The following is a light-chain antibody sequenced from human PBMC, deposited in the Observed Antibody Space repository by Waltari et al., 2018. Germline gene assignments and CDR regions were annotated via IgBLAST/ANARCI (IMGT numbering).Light chain of an antibody. CDR3: QQYNNWPT. CDR1: QSVSSN. CDR2: GAS. J-gene: IGKJ2*01. Sequence: EIVMTQSPATLSVSPGERATLSCRASQSVSSNLAWYQHKPGQAPRLLIYGASNRATGIPASFSGSGSGAEFTLTISSLQSEDFAVYYCQQYNNWPTFGQGTKLEIK. V-gene: IGKV3-15*01.